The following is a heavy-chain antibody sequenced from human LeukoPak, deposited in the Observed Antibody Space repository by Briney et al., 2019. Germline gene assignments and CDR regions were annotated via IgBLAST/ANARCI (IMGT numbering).Heavy chain of an antibody. Sequence: GSLRLSCAASGFTLSSYAMSWVRQAPGKGLEWVSAISDSGNTYHADSVKGRFTISRDSSKNTLFLQMNSLRAEDTAVYYCAKGNRFIDYWGQGTLVTVSS. J-gene: IGHJ4*02. CDR1: GFTLSSYA. CDR2: ISDSGNT. D-gene: IGHD1-14*01. V-gene: IGHV3-23*01. CDR3: AKGNRFIDY.